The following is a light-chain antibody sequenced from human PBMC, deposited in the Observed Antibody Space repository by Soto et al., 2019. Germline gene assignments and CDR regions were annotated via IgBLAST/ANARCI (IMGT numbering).Light chain of an antibody. CDR1: QSISSW. CDR3: QQYNSYSPT. Sequence: DIQMTQSPSTLSASVGERVTITCRASQSISSWLAWYQQKPGKAPKLLIYDASSLESGVPSRFSGSGSGTEFTLTISSLQPDDFATYSCQQYNSYSPTFGQGTKLEIK. J-gene: IGKJ2*01. CDR2: DAS. V-gene: IGKV1-5*01.